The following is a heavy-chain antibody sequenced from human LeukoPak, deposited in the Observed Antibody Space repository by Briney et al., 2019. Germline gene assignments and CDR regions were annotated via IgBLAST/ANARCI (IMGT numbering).Heavy chain of an antibody. CDR1: GFTFSRYT. CDR2: ISSSGSAI. D-gene: IGHD6-6*01. V-gene: IGHV3-48*01. CDR3: ARVTYSTSPTPFDY. Sequence: GGSLRLSCAASGFTFSRYTMFWVRQAPEKGLEWISYISSSGSAIYYADSVKGRFTISRDNAKNPLYLQMNSLRAEDTAVYYCARVTYSTSPTPFDYWGQGTLVTVSS. J-gene: IGHJ4*02.